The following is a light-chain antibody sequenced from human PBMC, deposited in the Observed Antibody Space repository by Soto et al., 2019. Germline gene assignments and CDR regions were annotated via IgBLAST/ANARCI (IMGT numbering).Light chain of an antibody. V-gene: IGKV3-20*01. CDR1: PSVSSNF. CDR2: GAS. Sequence: PGEGATLSCRASPSVSSNFLAWYQRKPGQAPRLLMYGASSRATGIPDRFSGSGSGTDFTLTISRLEPEDFAVYYCQQYGSSPLTFGGGTKVEIK. CDR3: QQYGSSPLT. J-gene: IGKJ4*01.